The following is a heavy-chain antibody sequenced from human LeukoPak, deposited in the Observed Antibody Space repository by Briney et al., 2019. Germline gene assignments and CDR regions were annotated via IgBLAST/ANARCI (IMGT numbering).Heavy chain of an antibody. CDR2: INPNSGGT. V-gene: IGHV1-2*02. CDR1: GYTFSDYY. CDR3: ARVAGHYYGSGPSEGWFDP. D-gene: IGHD3-10*01. J-gene: IGHJ5*02. Sequence: ASVKVSCKASGYTFSDYYMHWVRQAPGQGLEWMGWINPNSGGTNYAQKFQGRVTMTSDASISTAYMELSRLRSDDTAVYYCARVAGHYYGSGPSEGWFDPWGQGTLVTVSS.